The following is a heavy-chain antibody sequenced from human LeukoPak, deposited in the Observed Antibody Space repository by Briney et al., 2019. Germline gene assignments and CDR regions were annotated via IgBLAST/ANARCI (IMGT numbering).Heavy chain of an antibody. V-gene: IGHV4-59*01. D-gene: IGHD6-13*01. Sequence: PSETLSLTCSVSGGSISSYYWSWIRQPPGKGLEWIGYIYSGSTNYNPSLKSRVTISVDSSKNQFSLRLSSVTAADTAVYYCAGGTSWYVVDYWGQGTLVTVSS. CDR2: IYSGST. CDR3: AGGTSWYVVDY. CDR1: GGSISSYY. J-gene: IGHJ4*02.